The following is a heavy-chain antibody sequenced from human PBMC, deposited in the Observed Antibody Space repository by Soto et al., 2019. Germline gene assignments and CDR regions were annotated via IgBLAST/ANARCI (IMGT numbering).Heavy chain of an antibody. CDR1: GGSISSYY. CDR2: IYYSGST. J-gene: IGHJ4*02. D-gene: IGHD6-6*01. V-gene: IGHV4-59*12. Sequence: PSETLSLTCTVSGGSISSYYWSWIRQPPGKGLEWIRYIYYSGSTNYNPSLKSRVTISVDKSKNQFSLKLTSVTAADTAVYYCARDGGRSTSAFDYWGQGTLVTVSS. CDR3: ARDGGRSTSAFDY.